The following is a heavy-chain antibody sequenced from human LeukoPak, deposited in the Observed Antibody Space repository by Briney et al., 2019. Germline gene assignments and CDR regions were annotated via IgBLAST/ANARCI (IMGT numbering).Heavy chain of an antibody. CDR2: IYHSGST. Sequence: SETLSLTCAVSGGSISSSNWWSWVRRPPGKGLEWIGEIYHSGSTNYNPSLKSRVTISVDSSTNHFSLRLTSVTAADTAIYYCAAMTTVTMYSYFFDSWGQGTLLTVSS. V-gene: IGHV4-4*02. CDR3: AAMTTVTMYSYFFDS. D-gene: IGHD4-17*01. J-gene: IGHJ4*02. CDR1: GGSISSSNW.